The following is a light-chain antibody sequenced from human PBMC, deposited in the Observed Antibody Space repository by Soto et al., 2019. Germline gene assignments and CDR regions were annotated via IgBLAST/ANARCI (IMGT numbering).Light chain of an antibody. J-gene: IGLJ3*02. CDR3: AAWDDSLSAWV. V-gene: IGLV1-47*01. Sequence: QSVLTQPPSASGTPGQRVTISCSGGRYNLGKNFVYWYQQRPGTAPKLLIFKSSARPPGVPDRFSGSNSGSSASLAISGLRSEDEADYFCAAWDDSLSAWVFGGGTKVTVL. CDR2: KSS. CDR1: RYNLGKNF.